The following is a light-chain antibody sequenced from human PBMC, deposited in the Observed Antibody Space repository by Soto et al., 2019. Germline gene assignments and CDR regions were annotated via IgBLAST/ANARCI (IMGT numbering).Light chain of an antibody. CDR2: EVI. Sequence: QGASVFWASGQSITIPCPGTSSDVGTFNLVSWYQQHPGKAPRLMIYEVIKRPSGVSNRFSGSKSGNTASLTISGLQAEDEADYYCCSYAGSSVYVFGTGTKVT. CDR3: CSYAGSSVYV. J-gene: IGLJ1*01. CDR1: SSDVGTFNL. V-gene: IGLV2-23*02.